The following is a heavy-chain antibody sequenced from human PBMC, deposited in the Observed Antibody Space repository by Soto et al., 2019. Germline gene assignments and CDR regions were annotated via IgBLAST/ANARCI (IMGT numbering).Heavy chain of an antibody. V-gene: IGHV6-1*01. CDR2: TYYRSKWYN. CDR3: TGQSVAGAIDY. Sequence: SQTLSLTCAVSGDRVSSNSGAWNWFRQSPSRGLEWLGRTYYRSKWYNGYAVSVKSRITINPETSKNQFSLQLSSVTPEDTAVYYCTGQSVAGAIDYWGQGTPVTVSS. D-gene: IGHD6-19*01. CDR1: GDRVSSNSGA. J-gene: IGHJ4*02.